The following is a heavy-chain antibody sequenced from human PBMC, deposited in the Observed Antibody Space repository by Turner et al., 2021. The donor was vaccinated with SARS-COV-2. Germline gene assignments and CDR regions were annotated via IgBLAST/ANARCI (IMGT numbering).Heavy chain of an antibody. Sequence: EGQLLESGGGSVQPGGSLRLSCAVSGFTFRNFVMSWVRQAPGKGLEWVSGISDSGDSTYYVDSVKGRFSVSRDNSKNTLYLQMNSLRAEDTALYYCVKSITKLRGPPGSFGSDVWGQGTTVTVSS. CDR1: GFTFRNFV. CDR2: ISDSGDST. V-gene: IGHV3-23*01. CDR3: VKSITKLRGPPGSFGSDV. D-gene: IGHD1-20*01. J-gene: IGHJ6*02.